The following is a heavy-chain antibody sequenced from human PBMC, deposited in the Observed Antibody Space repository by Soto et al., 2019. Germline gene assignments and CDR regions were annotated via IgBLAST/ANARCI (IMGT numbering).Heavy chain of an antibody. CDR1: GFTLSRHT. CDR3: VRDYYDTSGYPNTFDM. Sequence: EVQLVESGGGLVKPGGSLRLSCAASGFTLSRHTMNWVRQAPGKGLEWVSFIGSRTSDICYADSVKGRFTISRDNAKNSLYLDLTRLRAEDTAVYFCVRDYYDTSGYPNTFDMWGQGTMVTVSA. D-gene: IGHD3-22*01. V-gene: IGHV3-21*01. CDR2: IGSRTSDI. J-gene: IGHJ3*02.